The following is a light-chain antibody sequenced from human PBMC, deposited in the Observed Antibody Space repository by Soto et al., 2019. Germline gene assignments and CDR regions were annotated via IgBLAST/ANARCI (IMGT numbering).Light chain of an antibody. CDR3: QQYNSYPYT. CDR1: QSINNW. J-gene: IGKJ5*01. Sequence: DIQMTQSPSTLSASVGDRVTITCRASQSINNWLAWYQQKPGKAPKLLLYKASTLRSGVPSRFSGSGSGTEFTLTISTLQPDDFATYYCQQYNSYPYTFGQGTRLEIK. V-gene: IGKV1-5*03. CDR2: KAS.